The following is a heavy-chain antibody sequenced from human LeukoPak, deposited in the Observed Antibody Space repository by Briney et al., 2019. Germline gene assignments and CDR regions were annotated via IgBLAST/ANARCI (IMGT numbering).Heavy chain of an antibody. J-gene: IGHJ5*02. CDR1: VYTFTDYY. CDR2: INPDNGGT. Sequence: GASVKVSCTASVYTFTDYYIHWVRQAPGQGLEWMGWINPDNGGTNYAQKFQGRVTMTRDTSIRTVYMDLSRLRSDDTAVFYCTREARVGNWFDPWGQGTQVTVSS. D-gene: IGHD2-2*01. CDR3: TREARVGNWFDP. V-gene: IGHV1-2*02.